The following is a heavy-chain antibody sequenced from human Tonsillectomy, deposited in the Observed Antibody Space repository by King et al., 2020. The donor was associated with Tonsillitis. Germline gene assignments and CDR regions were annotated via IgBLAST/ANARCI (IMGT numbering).Heavy chain of an antibody. J-gene: IGHJ4*02. Sequence: QLVQSGAEVKKPGASVKVSCKASGYTFTSYYIHWVRQAPGQGLEWMGIINPSGGSTNYAQKFQGRFTMTRDTSTSTVYMELSSLRSEDTTVYYCARGGVGTTLYYFDYWGQGTLVTVSS. CDR2: INPSGGST. CDR3: ARGGVGTTLYYFDY. CDR1: GYTFTSYY. V-gene: IGHV1-46*01. D-gene: IGHD1-26*01.